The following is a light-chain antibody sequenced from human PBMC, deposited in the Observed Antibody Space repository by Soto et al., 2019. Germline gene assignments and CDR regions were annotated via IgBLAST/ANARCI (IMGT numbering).Light chain of an antibody. CDR3: AAWDDSLSGWV. Sequence: QSVLTQPPSASGTPGQRVTISCSGSSSNIGSYYVYWYQHLPGTAPKLLIYRNNQRPSGVPDRFSGSKSGTSASLAISGLRSEDEAYYYCAAWDDSLSGWVFGGGTKLTVL. J-gene: IGLJ3*02. V-gene: IGLV1-47*01. CDR1: SSNIGSYY. CDR2: RNN.